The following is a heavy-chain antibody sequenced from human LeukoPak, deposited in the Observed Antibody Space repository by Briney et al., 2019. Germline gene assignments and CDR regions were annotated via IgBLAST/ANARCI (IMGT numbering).Heavy chain of an antibody. Sequence: GGSLRLSCAASGFTVSSNYMSWVRQGPGKGLECVSVISNDGDTYYADSVKGRFTISRDTSKNAESLQMNSLRAEDTAVYYCAGDKTTGGWYEFDYWGQGTLVTVSS. CDR3: AGDKTTGGWYEFDY. V-gene: IGHV3-53*01. D-gene: IGHD6-19*01. CDR1: GFTVSSNY. CDR2: ISNDGDT. J-gene: IGHJ4*02.